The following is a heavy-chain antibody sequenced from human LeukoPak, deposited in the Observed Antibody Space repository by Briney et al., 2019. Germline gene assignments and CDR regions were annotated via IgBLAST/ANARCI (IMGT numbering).Heavy chain of an antibody. CDR3: ARDSHKLHSSAYFYFFDY. CDR2: IYGGGDT. CDR1: GFTVSSDY. D-gene: IGHD3-22*01. V-gene: IGHV3-66*02. J-gene: IGHJ4*02. Sequence: GSLRLSCAASGFTVSSDYMGWVRPAPGKGLEYVSIIYGGGDTFYADSVKGRFTISGDNSKDTLYLQMNSLRAEDTAVYYCARDSHKLHSSAYFYFFDYWGQGTLVSVSS.